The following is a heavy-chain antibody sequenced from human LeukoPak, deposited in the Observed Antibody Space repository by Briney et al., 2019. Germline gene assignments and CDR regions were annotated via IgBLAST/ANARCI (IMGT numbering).Heavy chain of an antibody. CDR2: IYSGGRP. Sequence: PGGSLRLSCAASGFTVSSNYMSWVRQAPGKGLEWVSLIYSGGRPYYADSVKGRFTISRDNSKNTLYLQMDSLRAEDTAVYYCARVYYGSGSLHYYYYMDVWGKGTTVTISS. D-gene: IGHD3-10*01. J-gene: IGHJ6*03. CDR1: GFTVSSNY. CDR3: ARVYYGSGSLHYYYYMDV. V-gene: IGHV3-53*01.